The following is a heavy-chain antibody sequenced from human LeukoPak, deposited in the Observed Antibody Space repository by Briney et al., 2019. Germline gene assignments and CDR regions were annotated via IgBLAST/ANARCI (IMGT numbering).Heavy chain of an antibody. V-gene: IGHV3-30*18. Sequence: PGGSLRLSCAASGFTFSSYGMHWVRQAPGKGLEWVAVISYDGSNKYYADSVKGRFTISRDNSKNTLYLQMNSLRAEDTAVYYCAKGSPSLLWFGELFDYWGQGTLVTVSS. CDR3: AKGSPSLLWFGELFDY. CDR2: ISYDGSNK. J-gene: IGHJ4*02. D-gene: IGHD3-10*01. CDR1: GFTFSSYG.